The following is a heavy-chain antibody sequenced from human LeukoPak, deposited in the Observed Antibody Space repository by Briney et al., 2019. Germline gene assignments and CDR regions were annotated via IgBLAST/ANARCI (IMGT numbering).Heavy chain of an antibody. CDR2: ISSSGGTI. J-gene: IGHJ3*02. D-gene: IGHD6-13*01. CDR3: ARLGTYSSSWSWSFDI. CDR1: GFTFSDYY. Sequence: GGSLRLSCAASGFTFSDYYMSWIRQAPGKGLEWVSHISSSGGTIYYADSVKGRFTISRDNAKNSLYLQMNSLRAEDTAVYYCARLGTYSSSWSWSFDIWGQGTMVTVSS. V-gene: IGHV3-11*01.